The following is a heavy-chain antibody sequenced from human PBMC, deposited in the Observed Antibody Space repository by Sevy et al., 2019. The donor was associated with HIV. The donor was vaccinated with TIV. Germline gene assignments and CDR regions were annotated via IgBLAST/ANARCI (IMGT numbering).Heavy chain of an antibody. D-gene: IGHD3-22*01. Sequence: ASVKVSCKASDYTFSTQGFNWVRQAPGQGLEWMGWISAYNGNTKYAQKFQGRVTMTTATSTSTAYMELRSLTSDDTAVYYCARDWAPGYYYDAIGVKRDYYFDYWGQGPLVTVSS. J-gene: IGHJ4*02. CDR3: ARDWAPGYYYDAIGVKRDYYFDY. CDR1: DYTFSTQG. CDR2: ISAYNGNT. V-gene: IGHV1-18*01.